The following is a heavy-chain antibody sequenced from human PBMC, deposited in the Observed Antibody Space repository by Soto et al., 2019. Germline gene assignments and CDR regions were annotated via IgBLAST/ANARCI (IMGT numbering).Heavy chain of an antibody. CDR1: GGTFSSYA. D-gene: IGHD6-13*01. CDR3: ARELVIGAAGTYYYYGMDV. J-gene: IGHJ6*02. Sequence: QVQLVQSGAEVKKPGSSVKVSCKASGGTFSSYAISWVRQAPGQGLEWMGGIIPIFGTANYAQKFQGRVTITADKSTSTAYMELSSLRSEDTAVYYCARELVIGAAGTYYYYGMDVWGQGTTVTVSS. CDR2: IIPIFGTA. V-gene: IGHV1-69*06.